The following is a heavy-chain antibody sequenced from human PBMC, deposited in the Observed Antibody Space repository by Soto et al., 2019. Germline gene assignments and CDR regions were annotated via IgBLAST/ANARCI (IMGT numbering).Heavy chain of an antibody. CDR3: AKDISRIYGRGNWFDP. CDR1: GFSFDDYA. J-gene: IGHJ5*02. V-gene: IGHV3-9*01. CDR2: ISWNSGSI. D-gene: IGHD3-16*01. Sequence: PGGSLRLSCAASGFSFDDYAMHWVRQAPGKGLEWVSGISWNSGSIGYADSVKGRFTISRDNAKNSLYLQMNSLRPEDTALYYCAKDISRIYGRGNWFDPWGQGTLVTVYS.